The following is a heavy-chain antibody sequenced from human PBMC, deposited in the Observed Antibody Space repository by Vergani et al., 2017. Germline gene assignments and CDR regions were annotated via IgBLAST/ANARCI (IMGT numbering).Heavy chain of an antibody. V-gene: IGHV3-23*01. D-gene: IGHD6-19*01. J-gene: IGHJ6*03. CDR3: AKDSSGWTDYYYYYMDV. CDR2: ISGSGGST. Sequence: EVQLLESGGGLVQPGGSLRLSCAASGFTFSSYAMSWVRQATGNGLEWVSAISGSGGSTYYADSVKGRFTISRDNSKNTLYLKMNSLRAEDTAVYYCAKDSSGWTDYYYYYMDVWGKGTTVTVSS. CDR1: GFTFSSYA.